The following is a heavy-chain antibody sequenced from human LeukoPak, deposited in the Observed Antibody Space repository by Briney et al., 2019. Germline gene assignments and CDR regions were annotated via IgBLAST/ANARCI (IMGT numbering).Heavy chain of an antibody. J-gene: IGHJ4*02. CDR2: IGAYNDNT. Sequence: ASVKVSCKASGYTFTSYGISWVRQAPGQGLEWMGWIGAYNDNTNYAQKLQGRVTMTTDTSTSTAYMELRSLRSDDTAVYYCARGLAVAVPYYFDYWGQGTLVTVSS. V-gene: IGHV1-18*01. CDR1: GYTFTSYG. D-gene: IGHD6-19*01. CDR3: ARGLAVAVPYYFDY.